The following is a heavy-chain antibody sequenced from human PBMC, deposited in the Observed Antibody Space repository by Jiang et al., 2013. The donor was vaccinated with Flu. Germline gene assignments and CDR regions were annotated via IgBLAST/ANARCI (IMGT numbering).Heavy chain of an antibody. CDR2: IYFSGTT. CDR3: ARRRKGGIWFDP. D-gene: IGHD3-16*01. Sequence: GSGLVKPSETLSLTCTVSGGSISSSSYYWGWIRQPPGKGLEWIGSIYFSGTTYYNPSLKSRVTISVDTSKDQFSLKLSSVTAADTAVYYCARRRKGGIWFDPWG. J-gene: IGHJ5*02. CDR1: GGSISSSSYY. V-gene: IGHV4-39*07.